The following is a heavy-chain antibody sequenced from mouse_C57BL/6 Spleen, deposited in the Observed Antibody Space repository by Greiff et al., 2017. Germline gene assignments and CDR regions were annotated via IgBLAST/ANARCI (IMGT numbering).Heavy chain of an antibody. Sequence: QVQLQQSGAELVRPGSSVKLSCKASGYTFTSYWMHWVKQRPIQGLEWIGNIDPSDSETHYNQKFKDKATLTVDKSSSTAYMQLSSLTSEDSAVYYCARGHDYDGAMDYWGQGTSVTVSS. CDR3: ARGHDYDGAMDY. D-gene: IGHD2-4*01. CDR1: GYTFTSYW. V-gene: IGHV1-52*01. J-gene: IGHJ4*01. CDR2: IDPSDSET.